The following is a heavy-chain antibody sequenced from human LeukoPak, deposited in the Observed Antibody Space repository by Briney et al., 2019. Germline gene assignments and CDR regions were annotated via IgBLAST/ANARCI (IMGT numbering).Heavy chain of an antibody. CDR1: GYTFTSYY. CDR3: AIRPVVDYYDSSGSAVDY. J-gene: IGHJ4*02. V-gene: IGHV1-46*01. Sequence: ASVKVSCKASGYTFTSYYMHWVRQAPGQGLEWMGIINPSGGSTGYAQKFQGRVTMTRDTSTSTVYMELSSLRSEDTAVYYCAIRPVVDYYDSSGSAVDYWGQGTLVTVSS. D-gene: IGHD3-22*01. CDR2: INPSGGST.